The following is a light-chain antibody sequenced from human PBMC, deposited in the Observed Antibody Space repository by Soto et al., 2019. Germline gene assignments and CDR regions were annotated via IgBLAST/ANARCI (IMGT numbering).Light chain of an antibody. V-gene: IGLV1-47*01. CDR3: ASWDDSLSGRV. J-gene: IGLJ3*02. Sequence: QSALTQPPSASGTAGQRVIISCSGKTPNIGSNYVYWYRHLPGTAPQLLIYRNNQRPSGVPDRFSGSKSRTSASLAISGLRSEDEADYYCASWDDSLSGRVFGGGTQLTVL. CDR2: RNN. CDR1: TPNIGSNY.